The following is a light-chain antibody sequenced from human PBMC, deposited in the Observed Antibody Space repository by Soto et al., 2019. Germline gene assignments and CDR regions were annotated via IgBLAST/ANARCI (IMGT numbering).Light chain of an antibody. CDR1: QSLGGN. J-gene: IGKJ5*01. V-gene: IGKV3-15*01. Sequence: EIVMTQSPATLAVSPGDTATLSCRASQSLGGNLAWYQQKPGQAPRLLIFRASSRAKGVPARFSASGSGTEFTLTISGLQSEDFAVYYCQQYSKWPITFGQGTRLEIK. CDR3: QQYSKWPIT. CDR2: RAS.